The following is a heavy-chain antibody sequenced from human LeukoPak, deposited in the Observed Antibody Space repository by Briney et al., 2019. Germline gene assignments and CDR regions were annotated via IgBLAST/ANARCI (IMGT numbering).Heavy chain of an antibody. CDR3: ARVDSGNYYYFDY. J-gene: IGHJ4*02. V-gene: IGHV3-23*01. Sequence: GGSLRLSCAASGFTFTTYWMHWVRQAPGKGLEWVSAINDSGVSTYYADSVKGRFTISRDNSRITLYLQMNSLRVEDTAIYYCARVDSGNYYYFDYWGQGTLVTVSS. CDR2: INDSGVST. D-gene: IGHD3-22*01. CDR1: GFTFTTYW.